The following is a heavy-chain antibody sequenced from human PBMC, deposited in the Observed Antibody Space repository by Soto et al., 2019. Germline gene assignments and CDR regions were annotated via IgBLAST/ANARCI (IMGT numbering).Heavy chain of an antibody. CDR3: ARITGTYFDY. J-gene: IGHJ4*02. D-gene: IGHD1-7*01. V-gene: IGHV3-48*03. CDR1: GFSFSSYE. Sequence: EVQLVESGGGLVQPGGSLRLSCAASGFSFSSYEMNWVRQASGKGLEWFSYISRSGNTIYYADSVKGRFTISRDNAKNSLFLQMNSLRAEDTAVYFCARITGTYFDYWGQGTLVTVSS. CDR2: ISRSGNTI.